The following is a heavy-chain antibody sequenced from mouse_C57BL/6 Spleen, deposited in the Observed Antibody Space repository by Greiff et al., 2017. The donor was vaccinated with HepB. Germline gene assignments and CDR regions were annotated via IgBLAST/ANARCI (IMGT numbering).Heavy chain of an antibody. CDR1: GYTFTSYW. J-gene: IGHJ3*01. V-gene: IGHV1-64*01. Sequence: VQLQEPGAELVKPGASVKLSCKASGYTFTSYWMHWVKQRPGQGLEWIGMIHPNSGSTNYNEKFKSKATLTVDKSSSTAYMQLSSLTSEDSAVYYCARSPFITTVVARAYWGQGTLVTVSA. CDR3: ARSPFITTVVARAY. D-gene: IGHD1-1*01. CDR2: IHPNSGST.